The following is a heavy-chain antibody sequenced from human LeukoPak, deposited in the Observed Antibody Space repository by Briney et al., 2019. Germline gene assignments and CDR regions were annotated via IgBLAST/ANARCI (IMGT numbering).Heavy chain of an antibody. CDR2: ISAYNGNT. D-gene: IGHD3-10*01. V-gene: IGHV1-18*01. J-gene: IGHJ3*02. CDR1: GYTFTSYG. Sequence: ASVKVSCKASGYTFTSYGISWVRQAPGQGLEWMGWISAYNGNTNYAQKLQGRVTMTTDTSTSTAYMELRSLRSDDTAVYYCAGDHMVRGVIREDAFDIWGQGTMVTVSS. CDR3: AGDHMVRGVIREDAFDI.